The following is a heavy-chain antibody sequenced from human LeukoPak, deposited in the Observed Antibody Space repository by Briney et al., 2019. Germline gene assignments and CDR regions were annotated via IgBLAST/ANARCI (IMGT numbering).Heavy chain of an antibody. V-gene: IGHV3-21*01. CDR1: GFTFSNFA. Sequence: KPGGSLRLSCAASGFTFSNFAMTWVRQAPGKGLEWVSSIVGSSSTYYADSLKGRFTISRDNAKNSLYLQMNSLRAEDTAVYYCARIRAGSSRDYWGQGTLVTVSS. CDR2: IVGSSST. D-gene: IGHD3-10*01. J-gene: IGHJ4*02. CDR3: ARIRAGSSRDY.